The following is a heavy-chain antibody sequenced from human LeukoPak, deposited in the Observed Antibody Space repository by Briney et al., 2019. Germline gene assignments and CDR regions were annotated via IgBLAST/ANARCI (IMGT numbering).Heavy chain of an antibody. CDR1: GGTFSSYA. CDR3: ARDRGIAAAPDY. CDR2: IIPIFGTA. D-gene: IGHD6-13*01. V-gene: IGHV1-69*13. J-gene: IGHJ4*02. Sequence: SVKVSCKASGGTFSSYAISWVRQAPGQGLEWMGGIIPIFGTANYAQKFQGRVTITADESTSTAYMELSSLRSEDTAVYFCARDRGIAAAPDYWGQGTLVTVSS.